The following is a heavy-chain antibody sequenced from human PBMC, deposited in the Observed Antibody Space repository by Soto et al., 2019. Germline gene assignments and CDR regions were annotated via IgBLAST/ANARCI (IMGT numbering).Heavy chain of an antibody. CDR2: INHSGST. CDR1: GGSFSGYY. CDR3: ARDSPTSGWYIERAFDI. V-gene: IGHV4-34*01. D-gene: IGHD6-19*01. Sequence: SETLSLTCAVYGGSFSGYYWSWIRQPPGKGLEWIGEINHSGSTNYNPSLKSRVTISVDTSKNQFSLKLSSVTAADTAVYYCARDSPTSGWYIERAFDIWGQGTMVTVSS. J-gene: IGHJ3*02.